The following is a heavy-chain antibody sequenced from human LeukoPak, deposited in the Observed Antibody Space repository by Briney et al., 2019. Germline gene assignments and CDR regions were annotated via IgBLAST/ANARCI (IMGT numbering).Heavy chain of an antibody. J-gene: IGHJ5*02. V-gene: IGHV1-69*04. CDR2: IIPILGIA. CDR1: GGTFSSYA. D-gene: IGHD2/OR15-2a*01. Sequence: GASVKVSCKASGGTFSSYAIGWVRQAPGQGLEWMGRIIPILGIANYAQKFQGRVTTTADKSTSTAYMELSSLRSEDTAVYYCAREAESRFDPWGQGTLVTVSS. CDR3: AREAESRFDP.